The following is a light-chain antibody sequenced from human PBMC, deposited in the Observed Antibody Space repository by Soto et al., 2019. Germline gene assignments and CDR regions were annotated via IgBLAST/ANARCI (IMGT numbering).Light chain of an antibody. CDR3: QQVDSYPRT. Sequence: IQLTLSPSSLSASVGYRVTVTCRASQVIGTYLVWYQQKSGKAPTVLIYASSTLQTGVPSRFSGSGSGTDFSLTISSLHPEDVATYYCQQVDSYPRTFGQGTKVDIK. CDR2: ASS. V-gene: IGKV1-9*01. CDR1: QVIGTY. J-gene: IGKJ1*01.